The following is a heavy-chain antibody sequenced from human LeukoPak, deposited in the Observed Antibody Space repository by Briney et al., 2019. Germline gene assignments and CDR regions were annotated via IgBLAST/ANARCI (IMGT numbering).Heavy chain of an antibody. D-gene: IGHD6-6*01. CDR3: AKDGAARPTIYYYYYYMDV. Sequence: GGSLRLSCAASGLTFSSYAMSWVRQAPGKGLEWVSAISGSGGSTYYADSVKGRFTISRDNSKNTLYLQMNSLRAEDTAVYYCAKDGAARPTIYYYYYYMDVWGKGTTVTVSS. V-gene: IGHV3-23*01. J-gene: IGHJ6*03. CDR2: ISGSGGST. CDR1: GLTFSSYA.